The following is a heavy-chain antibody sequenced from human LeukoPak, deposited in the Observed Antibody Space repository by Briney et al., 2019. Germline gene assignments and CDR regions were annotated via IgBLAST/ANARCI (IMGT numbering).Heavy chain of an antibody. CDR2: INPNSGGT. CDR1: GGTFSSYA. J-gene: IGHJ4*02. V-gene: IGHV1-2*06. CDR3: ARAGVGVRFLEWLHDY. Sequence: ASVKVSCKASGGTFSSYAISWVRQAPGQGLEWMGRINPNSGGTNYAQKFQGRVTMTRDTSISTAYMELSRLRSDDTAVYYCARAGVGVRFLEWLHDYWGQGTLVTVSS. D-gene: IGHD3-3*01.